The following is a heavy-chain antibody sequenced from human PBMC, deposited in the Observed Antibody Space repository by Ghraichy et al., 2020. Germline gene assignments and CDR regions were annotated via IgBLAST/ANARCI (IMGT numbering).Heavy chain of an antibody. D-gene: IGHD2-2*01. V-gene: IGHV4-34*01. Sequence: LNISCAVYGGSFSGYYWSWIRQPPGKGLEWIGEINHSGSTNYNPSLKSRVTISVDTSKNQFSLKLSSVTAADTAVYYCARIDSTGARGLDVWGQGTTVTVSS. CDR3: ARIDSTGARGLDV. CDR2: INHSGST. CDR1: GGSFSGYY. J-gene: IGHJ6*02.